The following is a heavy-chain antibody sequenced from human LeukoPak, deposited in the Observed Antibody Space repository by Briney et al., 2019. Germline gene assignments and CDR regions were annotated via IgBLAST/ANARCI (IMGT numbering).Heavy chain of an antibody. CDR1: GGSISSSNYY. D-gene: IGHD2-2*01. Sequence: SETLSLTCTVSGGSISSSNYYWGWIRQPPEKGLELIGSIYYSGSTYYNPSLKSRVTISVDTSKNQFSLKLSSVTAADTALYYCASQLGYCSSSSCSDRRFDPWGQGTLVTVSS. CDR3: ASQLGYCSSSSCSDRRFDP. V-gene: IGHV4-39*01. CDR2: IYYSGST. J-gene: IGHJ5*02.